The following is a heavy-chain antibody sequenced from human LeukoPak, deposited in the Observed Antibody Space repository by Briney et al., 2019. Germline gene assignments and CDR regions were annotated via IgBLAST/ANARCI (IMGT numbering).Heavy chain of an antibody. Sequence: PGGSLRLSCAASGFTFSSYGMHSVRQAPGKGLEWGAFIRYDGSNKYYADSVKGRFTISRDNSKNTLYLQMNSLRAEDTAVYYCAKRMDIVVVPAADFDYWGQGTLVTVSS. CDR1: GFTFSSYG. V-gene: IGHV3-30*02. D-gene: IGHD2-2*03. CDR3: AKRMDIVVVPAADFDY. CDR2: IRYDGSNK. J-gene: IGHJ4*02.